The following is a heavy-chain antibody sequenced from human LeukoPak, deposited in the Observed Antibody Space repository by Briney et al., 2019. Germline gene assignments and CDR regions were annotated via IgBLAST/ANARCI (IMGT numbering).Heavy chain of an antibody. CDR2: IYTSGST. CDR1: GGSISSGSYY. Sequence: PSQTLSLTCTVSGGSISSGSYYLSWIRQPAGKGLEWIGRIYTSGSTNYNPSLKSRVTISVDTSKNQFSLKLSSVTAADTAVYYCARGVATINFDYWGQGTLVTVSS. J-gene: IGHJ4*02. CDR3: ARGVATINFDY. D-gene: IGHD5-24*01. V-gene: IGHV4-61*02.